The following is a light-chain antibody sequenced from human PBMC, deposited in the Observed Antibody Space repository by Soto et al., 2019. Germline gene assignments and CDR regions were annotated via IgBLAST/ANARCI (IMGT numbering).Light chain of an antibody. Sequence: QPVLTQPPSASGSPGQSVTISCTGTSSDVGGYNYVSWYQQHPGKAPKLMIFEVSKWPSGVPDRFSGSKSGNTASLTVSGLQAEDEADYYCSSYAASYNHVVFGGGTKVTVL. CDR1: SSDVGGYNY. CDR3: SSYAASYNHVV. J-gene: IGLJ2*01. CDR2: EVS. V-gene: IGLV2-8*01.